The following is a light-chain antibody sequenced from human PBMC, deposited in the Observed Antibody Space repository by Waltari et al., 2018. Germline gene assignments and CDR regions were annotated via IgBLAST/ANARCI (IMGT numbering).Light chain of an antibody. CDR2: EAT. Sequence: QSALSQPASVSGSPGPSPTLPCTGASTVLASSNLVARYPHHPNTAPKPIIYEATKRPSGISHRFSGAKSGATASLRISGLQADDEADYYCCSYTGSSTSYGCGGGTKVTVL. J-gene: IGLJ1*01. V-gene: IGLV2-23*01. CDR3: CSYTGSSTSYG. CDR1: STVLASSNL.